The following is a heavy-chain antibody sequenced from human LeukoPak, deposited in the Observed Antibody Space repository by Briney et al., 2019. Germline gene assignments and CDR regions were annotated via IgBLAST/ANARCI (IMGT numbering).Heavy chain of an antibody. J-gene: IGHJ4*02. CDR3: ATTLFGEATHFDY. V-gene: IGHV1-24*01. Sequence: ASVKVSCKVSGYTLTELSMHWVRQAPGKGLEWMGGFDPEDGETIYAQKCQGRVTMTEDTSTDTAYMELSSLRSEDTAVYYCATTLFGEATHFDYWGQGTLVTVSS. CDR2: FDPEDGET. D-gene: IGHD1-26*01. CDR1: GYTLTELS.